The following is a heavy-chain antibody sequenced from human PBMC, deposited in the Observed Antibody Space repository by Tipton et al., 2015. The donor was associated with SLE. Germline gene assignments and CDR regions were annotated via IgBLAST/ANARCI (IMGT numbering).Heavy chain of an antibody. CDR1: GFTFRTYS. V-gene: IGHV3-23*01. J-gene: IGHJ4*02. CDR2: ISGGGGST. D-gene: IGHD6-13*01. CDR3: ASYSSTFGY. Sequence: SLRLSCAASGFTFRTYSMAWVRQSPGKGLEWVSLISGGGGSTHYADSVRGRFTISRDNAKSTLYLQMNSLRAEDTAVYYCASYSSTFGYWGQGTLVTVSS.